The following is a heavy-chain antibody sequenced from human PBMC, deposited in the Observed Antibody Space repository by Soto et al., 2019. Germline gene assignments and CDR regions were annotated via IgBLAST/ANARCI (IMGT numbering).Heavy chain of an antibody. Sequence: ASVKVSCKASGYTFTGHYMHWVRQPPGQGLEGMGWINPNSGGTNYAQKFQGWVTMTRDTSISTAYMELSRLRSDDTAVYYCARAPGVLDGMDVWGQGTTVTVSS. V-gene: IGHV1-2*04. J-gene: IGHJ6*02. D-gene: IGHD2-15*01. CDR1: GYTFTGHY. CDR2: INPNSGGT. CDR3: ARAPGVLDGMDV.